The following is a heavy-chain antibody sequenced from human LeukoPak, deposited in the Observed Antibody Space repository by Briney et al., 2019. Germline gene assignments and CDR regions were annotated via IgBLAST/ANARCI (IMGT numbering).Heavy chain of an antibody. J-gene: IGHJ4*02. CDR3: ARGFEYSYGYLDY. CDR1: GYTFTSYD. Sequence: ASVKVSCKSSGYTFTSYDINWVRQATGQGLEWMGWMNPNSGNTGYAQKFQGRVTMTRNTSISTAYMELSSLRSEGTAVYYCARGFEYSYGYLDYWGQGTLVTVSS. CDR2: MNPNSGNT. D-gene: IGHD5-18*01. V-gene: IGHV1-8*01.